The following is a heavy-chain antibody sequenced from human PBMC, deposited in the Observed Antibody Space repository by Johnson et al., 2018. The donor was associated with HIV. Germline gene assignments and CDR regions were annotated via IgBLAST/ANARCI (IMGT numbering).Heavy chain of an antibody. D-gene: IGHD2-21*02. CDR3: ARGGSAARGNWNCGGDCSTFLLLDAFDI. V-gene: IGHV3-53*01. J-gene: IGHJ3*02. CDR1: GFTVSSNY. Sequence: MLLVESGGGLIQPGGSLRLSCAASGFTVSSNYMSWVRQAPGKGLEWVSVIYSGGSTYYADSVKGRFTISRDNSNNTLYLQMNSLRAEDTAVYYCARGGSAARGNWNCGGDCSTFLLLDAFDIWGQGTMVTVSS. CDR2: IYSGGST.